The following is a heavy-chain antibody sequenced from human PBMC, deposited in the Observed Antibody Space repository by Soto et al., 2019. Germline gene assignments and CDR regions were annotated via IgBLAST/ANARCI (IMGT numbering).Heavy chain of an antibody. CDR2: MNPNSGNT. J-gene: IGHJ4*02. CDR3: ARVGWLQFGSGFDY. V-gene: IGHV1-8*01. D-gene: IGHD5-12*01. CDR1: GYTFTSYD. Sequence: GASVKVSCKASGYTFTSYDINWVRQATGQGLEWMGWMNPNSGNTGYAQKFQGRVTMTRNTSISTAYMELSSLRSEDTAVYYCARVGWLQFGSGFDYWGQGTLVTVSS.